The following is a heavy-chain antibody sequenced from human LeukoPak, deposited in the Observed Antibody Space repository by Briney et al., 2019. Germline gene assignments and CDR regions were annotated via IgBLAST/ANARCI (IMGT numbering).Heavy chain of an antibody. CDR2: ISSTGETS. V-gene: IGHV3-64*01. CDR3: ARVMSGSGSKYFDY. J-gene: IGHJ4*02. D-gene: IGHD3-10*01. Sequence: QTGGSLRLSCAASGFTFSSFPMQWVRQVPGKGLEYVSAISSTGETSYYANSVKHRFTISRDNSKNTLHLQMGSLRAEDMAVYYCARVMSGSGSKYFDYWGQGTLVTVSS. CDR1: GFTFSSFP.